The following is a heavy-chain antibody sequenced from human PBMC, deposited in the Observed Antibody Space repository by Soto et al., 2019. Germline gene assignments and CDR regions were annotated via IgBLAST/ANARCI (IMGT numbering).Heavy chain of an antibody. CDR1: GGSISSGGYY. J-gene: IGHJ4*02. CDR2: IYYSGST. CDR3: ARESGDIVGATTARFDY. Sequence: QVQLQESGPGLVKPSQTLSLTCTVSGGSISSGGYYWSWIRQHPGKGLEWIGYIYYSGSTYYNPSLKSRVTRSVDTSKNQFSLKLSSVTAADTAVYYCARESGDIVGATTARFDYWGQGTLVTVSS. D-gene: IGHD1-26*01. V-gene: IGHV4-31*03.